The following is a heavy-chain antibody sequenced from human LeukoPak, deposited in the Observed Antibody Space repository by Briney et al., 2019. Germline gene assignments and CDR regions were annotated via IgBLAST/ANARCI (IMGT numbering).Heavy chain of an antibody. J-gene: IGHJ4*02. Sequence: GGSLRLSCAASGFTFSSYWMSWVRQAPGRGLEWVANINKDGGEKYYVDSVKGRFTISRDNAKNSLYLQMNSLRADDTAVYYWGKGSPPRYCWSPPAYWGQGTLVTVSS. CDR1: GFTFSSYW. CDR2: INKDGGEK. CDR3: GKGSPPRYCWSPPAY. D-gene: IGHD1-26*01. V-gene: IGHV3-7*03.